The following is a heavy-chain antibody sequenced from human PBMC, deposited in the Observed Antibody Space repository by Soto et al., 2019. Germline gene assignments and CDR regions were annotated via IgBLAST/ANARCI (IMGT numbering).Heavy chain of an antibody. Sequence: PSETLSLTCTISGGSIISGGYYWSWIRQHPGKGLEWIGYIYYSGSTYYNPSLKSRVTISVDTSKNQFSLKLSSVTAADTAVYSCARAVSARRMDVWGQGTTVTVSS. CDR2: IYYSGST. J-gene: IGHJ6*02. V-gene: IGHV4-31*03. CDR3: ARAVSARRMDV. D-gene: IGHD6-25*01. CDR1: GGSIISGGYY.